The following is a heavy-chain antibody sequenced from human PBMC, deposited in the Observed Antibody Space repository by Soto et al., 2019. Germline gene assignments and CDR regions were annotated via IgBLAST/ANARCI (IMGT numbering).Heavy chain of an antibody. V-gene: IGHV4-34*01. CDR3: ARGRAAYIVATIFNWFDP. CDR2: INHSGST. D-gene: IGHD5-12*01. Sequence: PSETLSLTCAVYGGSFSGYYWSWIRQPPGKGLEWIGEINHSGSTNYNPSLKSRVTISVDTSKNQFSLKLSSVTAADTAVYYCARGRAAYIVATIFNWFDPWGQGTLVTVSS. CDR1: GGSFSGYY. J-gene: IGHJ5*02.